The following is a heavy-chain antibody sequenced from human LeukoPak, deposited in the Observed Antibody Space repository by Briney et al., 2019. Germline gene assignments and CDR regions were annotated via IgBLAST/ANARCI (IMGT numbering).Heavy chain of an antibody. Sequence: GSLRLSCATSGFTFSTYWMSWVRQAPGKGLEWVANIKEDGSEKYYGDSVKGRFTISRDNAKNSLYLQMNSLRAEDTAVYYCARDSSGYQWGQGTLVTVSS. CDR3: ARDSSGYQ. D-gene: IGHD3-22*01. J-gene: IGHJ4*02. V-gene: IGHV3-7*01. CDR1: GFTFSTYW. CDR2: IKEDGSEK.